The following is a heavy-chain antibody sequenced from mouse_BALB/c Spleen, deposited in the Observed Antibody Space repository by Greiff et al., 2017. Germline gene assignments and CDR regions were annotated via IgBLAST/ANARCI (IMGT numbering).Heavy chain of an antibody. CDR2: IWAGGST. CDR1: GFSLTSYG. V-gene: IGHV2-9*02. D-gene: IGHD4-1*01. Sequence: VKLMESGPGLVAPSQSLSITCTVSGFSLTSYGVHWVRQPPGKGLEWLGVIWAGGSTNYNSALMSRLSISKDNSKSQVVVKMSSLQTDDTAMYCCARTGTGAWFAYWGQGTLVTVSA. J-gene: IGHJ3*01. CDR3: ARTGTGAWFAY.